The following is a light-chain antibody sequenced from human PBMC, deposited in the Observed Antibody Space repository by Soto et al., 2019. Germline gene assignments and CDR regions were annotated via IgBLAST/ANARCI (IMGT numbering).Light chain of an antibody. Sequence: SALTQPASVSGSPGQSITISCIGTTSDLGTYDLVSWYQHQPGKAPKLLIYEVTNRPSGISSRFSGSRSGNTASLTISGLQAEDEGHYYCTAYTTRSPLGVFGGGTKLTVL. J-gene: IGLJ3*02. CDR1: TSDLGTYDL. CDR2: EVT. CDR3: TAYTTRSPLGV. V-gene: IGLV2-14*01.